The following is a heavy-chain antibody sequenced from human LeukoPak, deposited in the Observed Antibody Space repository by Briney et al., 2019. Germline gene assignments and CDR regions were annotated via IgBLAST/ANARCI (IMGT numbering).Heavy chain of an antibody. V-gene: IGHV1-2*02. J-gene: IGHJ4*02. CDR3: ARDPYGDNHLDY. CDR2: INPDSGDT. Sequence: ASVKVSCKASGYTFTYYYIHWVRQAPGQGLEWMGWINPDSGDTKYVQKSQGRLTMTRDTSISTAYIDLSSLRSDDTAVYYCARDPYGDNHLDYWGQGTLVTVSS. D-gene: IGHD4-17*01. CDR1: GYTFTYYY.